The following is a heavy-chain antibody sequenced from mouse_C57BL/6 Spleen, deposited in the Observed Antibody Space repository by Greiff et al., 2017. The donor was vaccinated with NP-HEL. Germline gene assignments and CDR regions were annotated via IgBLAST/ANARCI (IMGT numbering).Heavy chain of an antibody. CDR1: GYSFTDYN. V-gene: IGHV1-39*01. D-gene: IGHD1-1*01. CDR2: INPNYGTT. CDR3: AREGIYGYYAMDY. Sequence: LQESGPELVKPGASVKISCKASGYSFTDYNMNWVKQSNGKSLEWIGVINPNYGTTSYNQKFKGKATLTVDQSSSTAYMRLNSLTSEDSAVYYCAREGIYGYYAMDYWGQGTSVTVSS. J-gene: IGHJ4*01.